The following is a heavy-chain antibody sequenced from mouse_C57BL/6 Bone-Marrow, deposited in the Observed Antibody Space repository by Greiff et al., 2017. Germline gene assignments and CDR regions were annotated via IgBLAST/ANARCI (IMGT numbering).Heavy chain of an antibody. D-gene: IGHD2-2*01. V-gene: IGHV1-64*01. CDR3: AKRARWLRGFAY. CDR2: IHPNSGST. CDR1: GYTFTSYW. Sequence: QVQLKQPGAELVKPGASVKLSCKASGYTFTSYWMHWVKQRHGQGLEWIGMIHPNSGSTNYNEKFKSKATLTVDKYSSTAYMQLSSLTSEESAVYYCAKRARWLRGFAYWGQGTLVTVSA. J-gene: IGHJ3*01.